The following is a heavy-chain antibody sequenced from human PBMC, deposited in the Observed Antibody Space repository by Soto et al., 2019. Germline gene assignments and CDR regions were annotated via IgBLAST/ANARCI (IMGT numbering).Heavy chain of an antibody. D-gene: IGHD3-3*01. CDR3: AADASYDFWSGYYRGGMDV. J-gene: IGHJ6*02. Sequence: GASVKVSCKASGFTFTSSAVQWVRQARGQRLEWIGWIVVGSGNTNYAQKFQERVTITRDMSTSTAYMELSSLRSEDTAVYYCAADASYDFWSGYYRGGMDVWGQGTTVTAP. V-gene: IGHV1-58*01. CDR1: GFTFTSSA. CDR2: IVVGSGNT.